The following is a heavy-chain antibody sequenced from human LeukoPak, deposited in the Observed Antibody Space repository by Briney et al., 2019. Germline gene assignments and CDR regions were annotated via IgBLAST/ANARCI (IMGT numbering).Heavy chain of an antibody. V-gene: IGHV3-7*03. D-gene: IGHD3-22*01. Sequence: GGSLRLSCLASGFTFSNSWMTWVRQAPGRGLEWVANIREDGSDKQYVDSVRGRFTISRDNAKNSVSLQMDGLRAEDTAVYYCARDGSYYDSSGYYYFDYWGQGTLVTVSS. CDR3: ARDGSYYDSSGYYYFDY. J-gene: IGHJ4*02. CDR2: IREDGSDK. CDR1: GFTFSNSW.